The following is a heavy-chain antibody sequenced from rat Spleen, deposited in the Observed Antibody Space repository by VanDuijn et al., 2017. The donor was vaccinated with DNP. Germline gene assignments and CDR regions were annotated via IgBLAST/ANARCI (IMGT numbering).Heavy chain of an antibody. J-gene: IGHJ2*01. D-gene: IGHD1-11*01. V-gene: IGHV5-20*01. CDR1: GFTFSDFY. Sequence: EVQLVESGGGLVQPGRSLKLSCAASGFTFSDFYMAWVRQAPTKGLEWVASISYDGGRTYYRDSVKGRFTISRDNAKSSLYLQMDSLRSEDTATYYCTRDLRLSTEGIVSFDYWGQGVLVTVSS. CDR2: ISYDGGRT. CDR3: TRDLRLSTEGIVSFDY.